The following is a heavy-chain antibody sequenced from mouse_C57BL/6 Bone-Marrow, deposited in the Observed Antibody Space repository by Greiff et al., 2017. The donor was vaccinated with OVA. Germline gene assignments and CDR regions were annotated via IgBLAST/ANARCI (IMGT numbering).Heavy chain of an antibody. CDR2: ISSGSSTI. J-gene: IGHJ4*01. V-gene: IGHV5-17*01. Sequence: EVHLVESGGGLVKPGGSLKLSCAASGFTFSDYGMHWVRQAPEQGLEWVAYISSGSSTIYSADTVKGRFTISRDNAKNTLFLQMSSLRSEDAAMYYSAMPGSAMYYWGQGASVTVAS. CDR1: GFTFSDYG. CDR3: AMPGSAMYY.